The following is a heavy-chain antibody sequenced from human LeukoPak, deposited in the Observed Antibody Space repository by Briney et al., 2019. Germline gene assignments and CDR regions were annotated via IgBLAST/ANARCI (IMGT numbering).Heavy chain of an antibody. CDR1: GFTFSSYA. CDR3: ASYYDSSGYNPVVLDY. V-gene: IGHV3-30-3*01. CDR2: ISYDGSNK. J-gene: IGHJ4*02. D-gene: IGHD3-22*01. Sequence: PGGSLRLSCAAAGFTFSSYAMHWVRQAPGKGLEWVAVISYDGSNKYYADSVKGRFTISRDNSKNTLYLQMNSLRAEDTAVYYCASYYDSSGYNPVVLDYWGQGTLVTVSS.